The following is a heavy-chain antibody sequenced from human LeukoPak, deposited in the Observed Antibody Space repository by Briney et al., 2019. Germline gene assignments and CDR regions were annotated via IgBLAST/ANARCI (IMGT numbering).Heavy chain of an antibody. J-gene: IGHJ4*02. V-gene: IGHV1-69*04. CDR2: IIPILGIA. CDR1: GGTFSSYA. CDR3: ARARIAAAPRPYFDY. Sequence: SVKVSCKASGGTFSSYAISWVRQAPGQGLEWMGRIIPILGIANYAQKFQGRVTITADKSTSTAYMELSSLRSEDTAVYYCARARIAAAPRPYFDYWGQGTLVTVSS. D-gene: IGHD6-13*01.